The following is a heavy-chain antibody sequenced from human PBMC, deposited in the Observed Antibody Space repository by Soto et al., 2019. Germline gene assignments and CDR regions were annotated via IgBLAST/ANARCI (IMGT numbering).Heavy chain of an antibody. CDR3: ARVPDDYGVRSWYFDL. CDR1: GGSISSGGYY. CDR2: IYYSGST. Sequence: QVQLQESGPGLVKPSQTLSLTCTVSGGSISSGGYYWSWIRQHPGKGLEWIGYIYYSGSTYYNPSLKSRVTISVDTSKNQFSLKLSSVTAADTAVYYCARVPDDYGVRSWYFDLWGRGTLVTVSS. J-gene: IGHJ2*01. V-gene: IGHV4-31*03. D-gene: IGHD4-17*01.